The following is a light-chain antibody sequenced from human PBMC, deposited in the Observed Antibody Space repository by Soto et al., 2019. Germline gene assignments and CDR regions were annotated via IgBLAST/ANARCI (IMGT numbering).Light chain of an antibody. CDR2: WAS. V-gene: IGKV4-1*01. J-gene: IGKJ1*01. Sequence: DIVMTQSPDSLAVSLGERATINCKSSQTLLYSSNNMNYLAWYQQKPGQPPKLLIYWASTRESGVPDRFSGSRSGTDFTLTISSLQAEDVAVYYCQQYYSTPWTFGQGTKVEIK. CDR1: QTLLYSSNNMNY. CDR3: QQYYSTPWT.